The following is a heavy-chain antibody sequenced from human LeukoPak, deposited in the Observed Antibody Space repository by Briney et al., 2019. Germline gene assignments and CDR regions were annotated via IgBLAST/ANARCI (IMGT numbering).Heavy chain of an antibody. CDR3: ARDFGIAKNNAFDI. J-gene: IGHJ3*02. V-gene: IGHV4-34*01. CDR2: INHSGST. D-gene: IGHD3-3*01. Sequence: PSETLSLTCAVYGGSFSGYYWSWIRQPPGKGLEWIGEINHSGSTNYNPSLKSRVTISVDTSKNQFSLKLSSVTAADTAVYYCARDFGIAKNNAFDIWGQGTMVTVSS. CDR1: GGSFSGYY.